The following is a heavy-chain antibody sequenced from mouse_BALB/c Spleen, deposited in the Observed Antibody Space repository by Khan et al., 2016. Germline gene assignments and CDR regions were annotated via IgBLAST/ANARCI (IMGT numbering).Heavy chain of an antibody. CDR1: GYTFTDHA. Sequence: QVQLQQPDAELVKPGASVKISCKASGYTFTDHAIHWVKQKPEQGLEWIGYISPGNGDIKYNEKFKGKATLTADKSSSTAYMQLNSLTSEDSAFSFCQRHYYFSYFDYWVQGTTLTVSS. CDR2: ISPGNGDI. V-gene: IGHV1S53*02. CDR3: QRHYYFSYFDY. D-gene: IGHD1-2*01. J-gene: IGHJ2*01.